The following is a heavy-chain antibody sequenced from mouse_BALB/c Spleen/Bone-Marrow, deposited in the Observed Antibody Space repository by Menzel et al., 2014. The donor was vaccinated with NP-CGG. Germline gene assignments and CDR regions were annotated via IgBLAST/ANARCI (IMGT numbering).Heavy chain of an antibody. CDR1: GFTFSSYG. V-gene: IGHV5-6-3*01. D-gene: IGHD1-1*01. J-gene: IGHJ3*01. CDR2: INSNGGST. Sequence: EVKLVESGGGLVQTGRSLKLSCAASGFTFSSYGMSWVRQTPDKRLDLVATINSNGGSTYYPDSLKGRFTTSRDNAKNALYLQMSSLKSEDTAMYYCARVYYYGPRGHWFAYWGLRTLVTVSA. CDR3: ARVYYYGPRGHWFAY.